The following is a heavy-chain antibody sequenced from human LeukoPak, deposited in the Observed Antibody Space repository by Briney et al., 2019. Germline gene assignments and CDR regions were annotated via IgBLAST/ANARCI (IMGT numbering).Heavy chain of an antibody. CDR3: ARCKIGSHFDY. D-gene: IGHD1-26*01. Sequence: GGSLRLSCAASALTVTNTYMSWVRQAPGMGLEWVSVIYIGGSTYYADSVKGRFTISRDSSENTAYLQMTSPGVEDTAVYYCARCKIGSHFDYWGQGTLVTVSS. CDR2: IYIGGST. V-gene: IGHV3-53*01. CDR1: ALTVTNTY. J-gene: IGHJ4*02.